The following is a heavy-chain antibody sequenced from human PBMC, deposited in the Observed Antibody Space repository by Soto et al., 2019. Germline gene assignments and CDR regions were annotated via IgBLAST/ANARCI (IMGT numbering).Heavy chain of an antibody. CDR1: GFTFNSYG. CDR2: ISYDGSDK. CDR3: SKDLDGLQGLVDSSFCFDY. V-gene: IGHV3-30*18. D-gene: IGHD3-16*02. Sequence: QVLLVESGGGVVQPGRSLRLSCAASGFTFNSYGMHWVRQAPGKGLEWVAVISYDGSDKYYADSVKGRFTISRDNSKNTLYLQMNSLRAEDTAVYYCSKDLDGLQGLVDSSFCFDYWGQGTLVTVSS. J-gene: IGHJ4*02.